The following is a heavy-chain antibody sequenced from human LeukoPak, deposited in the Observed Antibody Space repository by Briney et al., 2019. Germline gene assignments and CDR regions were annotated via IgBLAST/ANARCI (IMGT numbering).Heavy chain of an antibody. J-gene: IGHJ4*02. CDR1: GYTFTGYY. V-gene: IGHV1-24*01. Sequence: GASVKVSCKASGYTFTGYYMHWVRQAPGKGLEWMGGFDPEDGETIYAQKFQGRVTMTEDTSTDTAYMELSSLRSEDTAVYYCATDLFSPLAGAFDYWGQGTLVTVSS. CDR2: FDPEDGET. D-gene: IGHD6-19*01. CDR3: ATDLFSPLAGAFDY.